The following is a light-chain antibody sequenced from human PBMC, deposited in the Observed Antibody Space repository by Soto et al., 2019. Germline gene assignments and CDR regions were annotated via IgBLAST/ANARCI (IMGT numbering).Light chain of an antibody. Sequence: QSVLTQPAYVSGSPGQSITISCTGTSNDVGGYNYVSWYQQYPDKAPTLIIYDVSNRPSGVSTRFSGSKSGNRASLTISGLQAEDEADYYCSSYTTTTTSCVFGTGTKVTVL. V-gene: IGLV2-14*01. CDR3: SSYTTTTTSCV. CDR1: SNDVGGYNY. CDR2: DVS. J-gene: IGLJ1*01.